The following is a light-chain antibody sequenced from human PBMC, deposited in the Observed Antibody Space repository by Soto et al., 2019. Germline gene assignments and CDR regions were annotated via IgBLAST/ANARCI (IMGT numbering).Light chain of an antibody. CDR3: QQYGTSPLT. V-gene: IGKV3-20*01. CDR2: GAS. J-gene: IGKJ4*01. CDR1: QSVSSSY. Sequence: EILLTQSPGTLSLSPFEISAVSFRASQSVSSSYLAWYQQKPGQAPRLLISGASSRTTGIPDRFSGSGSGTDFTLTITGLVPEDFAVYYCQQYGTSPLTFGGGTKVDIK.